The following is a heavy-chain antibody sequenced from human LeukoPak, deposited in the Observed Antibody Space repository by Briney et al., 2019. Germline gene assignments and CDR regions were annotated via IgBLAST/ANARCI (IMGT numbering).Heavy chain of an antibody. CDR2: VYAGGSVA. D-gene: IGHD2-21*02. V-gene: IGHV3-23*03. J-gene: IGHJ5*02. Sequence: PGGSLRLSCTASGFSFSTFAMAWVRQAPGRGLDWVSGVYAGGSVANYADSVKGRFTISRDNSKNTLYLQMNNLRVEDMAVYYCARDLTFGDGRWEFDAWGQGSLVTVSS. CDR3: ARDLTFGDGRWEFDA. CDR1: GFSFSTFA.